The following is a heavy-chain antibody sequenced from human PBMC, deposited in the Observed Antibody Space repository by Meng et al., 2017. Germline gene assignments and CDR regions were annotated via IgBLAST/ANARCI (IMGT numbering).Heavy chain of an antibody. J-gene: IGHJ3*02. CDR3: ARDGYHYDSSGYYPPPVDAFDI. D-gene: IGHD3-22*01. CDR1: GGSISSYY. Sequence: SETLSLTCTVSGGSISSYYWSWIRQPPGKGLEWIGYTYYSGSTNFNPSLKSRVTISVDTSKNQFSLELSFVTAADTAVYYCARDGYHYDSSGYYPPPVDAFDIWGQGTMVTVSS. CDR2: TYYSGST. V-gene: IGHV4-59*01.